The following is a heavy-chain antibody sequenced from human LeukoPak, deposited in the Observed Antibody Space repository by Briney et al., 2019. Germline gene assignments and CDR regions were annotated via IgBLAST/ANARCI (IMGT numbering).Heavy chain of an antibody. CDR2: ISSSGSTI. V-gene: IGHV3-48*03. CDR1: GFTFSSYE. Sequence: GGSLRLSCAASGFTFSSYEMNWVRQAPGKGLEWVSYISSSGSTIYYADSVKGRFTISRDNAKNSLYLQMNSLRAEDTAVYYCARQKYYYDSSGYYYYYYMDVWGKGTTVTVSS. J-gene: IGHJ6*03. D-gene: IGHD3-22*01. CDR3: ARQKYYYDSSGYYYYYYMDV.